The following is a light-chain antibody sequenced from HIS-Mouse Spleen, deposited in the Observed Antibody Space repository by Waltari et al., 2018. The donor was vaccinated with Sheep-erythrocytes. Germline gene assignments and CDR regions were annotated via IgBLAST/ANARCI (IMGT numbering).Light chain of an antibody. CDR3: AAWDDSLSGPV. CDR1: SSNIGRNY. V-gene: IGLV1-47*01. Sequence: QSVLTQPPSASGTPGQRVTISCSGSSSNIGRNYVYWYQPLPGTAPKLLLYRNNPRPSGVPDRFSGSMSGTSASLAISGLRSEDEADYYCAAWDDSLSGPVFGGGTKLTVL. CDR2: RNN. J-gene: IGLJ2*01.